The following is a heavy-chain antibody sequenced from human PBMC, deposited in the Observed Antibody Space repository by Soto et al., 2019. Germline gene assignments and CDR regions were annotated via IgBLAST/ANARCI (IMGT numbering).Heavy chain of an antibody. V-gene: IGHV4-4*02. CDR3: AHRPIVGAAI. J-gene: IGHJ4*02. D-gene: IGHD1-26*01. CDR1: GGSIINSNC. CDR2: IYHSGST. Sequence: PSETLSLTCGVFGGSIINSNCLTVVRQPPGKGLEWIGEIYHSGSTNYNSSLMSRVTISLDKVNNQFSLKLTSVTAADTAVYYCAHRPIVGAAIWGQGTLVTVSS.